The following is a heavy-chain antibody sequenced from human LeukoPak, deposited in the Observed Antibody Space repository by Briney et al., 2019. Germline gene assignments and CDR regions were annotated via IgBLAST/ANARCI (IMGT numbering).Heavy chain of an antibody. D-gene: IGHD1-7*01. CDR2: FDPEDGET. CDR1: GYSLTVFS. J-gene: IGHJ4*02. V-gene: IGHV1-24*01. Sequence: GASVKVSCKVTGYSLTVFSMHWVRQAPGKGLEWMGSFDPEDGETIYAKKFQGRFTMTEDTSTDTAYMEQSSLKSDDTALYYCAIEMELRYFDYWGQGTLVTVSS. CDR3: AIEMELRYFDY.